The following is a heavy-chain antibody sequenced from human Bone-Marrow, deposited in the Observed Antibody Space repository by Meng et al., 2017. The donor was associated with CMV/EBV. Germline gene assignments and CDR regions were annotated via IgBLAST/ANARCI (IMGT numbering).Heavy chain of an antibody. CDR1: GDSVSSNSAA. D-gene: IGHD4-23*01. V-gene: IGHV6-1*01. Sequence: SQTLSHTCAIPGDSVSSNSAAWNWIRQSPSRGLEWLGRTYYRSKWYNDYAVSVKSRITINPDTSKNQFSLQLNSVTPEDTAVYYCARGGAVVTGLWFDPWGQGTLVTVSS. CDR2: TYYRSKWYN. J-gene: IGHJ5*02. CDR3: ARGGAVVTGLWFDP.